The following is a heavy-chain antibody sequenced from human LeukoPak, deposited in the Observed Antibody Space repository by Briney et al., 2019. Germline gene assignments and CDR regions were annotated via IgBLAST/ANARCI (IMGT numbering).Heavy chain of an antibody. V-gene: IGHV4-59*12. D-gene: IGHD4-23*01. CDR1: GGSISSYY. J-gene: IGHJ4*02. Sequence: PSETLSLTCTVSGGSISSYYWSWIRQPPGKGLEWIGYIYYSGSTNYNPSLKSRVTISVDTSKNQFSLKLSSVTAADTAVYYCARGRGGTTVVTTGYWGQGTLVTVSS. CDR2: IYYSGST. CDR3: ARGRGGTTVVTTGY.